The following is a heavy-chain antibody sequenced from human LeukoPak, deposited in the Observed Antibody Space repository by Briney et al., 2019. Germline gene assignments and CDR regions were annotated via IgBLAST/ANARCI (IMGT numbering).Heavy chain of an antibody. CDR1: GFTFSSYG. CDR3: AKWGYSYDPVDY. Sequence: GGSLRLSCAASGFTFSSYGMHWVRQAPGKGLEWVAFIRYDGSNKYYADSVKGRFTISRDNSKNTLYLQMNSLRAEDTAVYYCAKWGYSYDPVDYWGQGTLVTVSS. J-gene: IGHJ4*02. V-gene: IGHV3-30*02. D-gene: IGHD5-18*01. CDR2: IRYDGSNK.